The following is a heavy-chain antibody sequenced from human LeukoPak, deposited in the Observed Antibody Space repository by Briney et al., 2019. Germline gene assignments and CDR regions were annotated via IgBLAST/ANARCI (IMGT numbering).Heavy chain of an antibody. J-gene: IGHJ3*02. CDR3: ASDPHGVAFDI. V-gene: IGHV3-11*01. CDR2: ISSSGSTI. D-gene: IGHD3-3*01. CDR1: GFTFSDYY. Sequence: GGSLRLSCAASGFTFSDYYMSWIRQAPGKGLEWVSYISSSGSTIYYADSVKGRFTISRDNAKNSLYLQMNSLRAEDTAVYYRASDPHGVAFDIWGQGTMVTVSS.